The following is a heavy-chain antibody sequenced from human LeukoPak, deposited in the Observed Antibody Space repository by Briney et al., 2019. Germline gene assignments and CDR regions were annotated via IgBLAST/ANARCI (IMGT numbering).Heavy chain of an antibody. Sequence: GGALKLSCAASGFTLSGSAMHWVRQASGKGLEWVGRRSKANSYATAYAASVKGRFTISRDDSKNTAYLQMNSLKTEDTAVYYCTRQESDFWSGYYTGYFDYWGQGTLVTVPS. J-gene: IGHJ4*02. D-gene: IGHD3-3*01. CDR2: RSKANSYAT. CDR3: TRQESDFWSGYYTGYFDY. V-gene: IGHV3-73*01. CDR1: GFTLSGSA.